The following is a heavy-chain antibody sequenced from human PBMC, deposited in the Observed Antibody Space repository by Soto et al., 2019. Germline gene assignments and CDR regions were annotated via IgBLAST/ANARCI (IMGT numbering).Heavy chain of an antibody. CDR1: GFTFSSYA. V-gene: IGHV3-30-3*01. J-gene: IGHJ6*02. Sequence: QVQLVESGGGVVQPGRSLRLSCAASGFTFSSYAMHWVRQAPGKGLEWVAVISYDGSNKYYADSVKGRFTISRDNSKNTLYLPKNSMRAEDMAVYYCGRDKYCSGGSCYYYYSYGMDVWGQGTTVTVSS. D-gene: IGHD2-15*01. CDR3: GRDKYCSGGSCYYYYSYGMDV. CDR2: ISYDGSNK.